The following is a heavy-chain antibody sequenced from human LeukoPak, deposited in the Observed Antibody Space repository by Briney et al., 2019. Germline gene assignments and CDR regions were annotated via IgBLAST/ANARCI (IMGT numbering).Heavy chain of an antibody. Sequence: SETLSLTCAVHGGSFSGYYWSWIRQPPGKRLEWIGEINHNANTNYNPSLKNRVTISVDTSKNQFSLKLSSVTAADTAVYYCARGGITAAATSDYWGQGTLVTVSS. CDR2: INHNANT. D-gene: IGHD6-13*01. CDR1: GGSFSGYY. J-gene: IGHJ4*02. V-gene: IGHV4-34*01. CDR3: ARGGITAAATSDY.